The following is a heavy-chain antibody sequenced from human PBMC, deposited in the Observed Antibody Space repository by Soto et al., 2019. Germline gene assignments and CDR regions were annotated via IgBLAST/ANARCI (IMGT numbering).Heavy chain of an antibody. CDR1: GDSISSSNW. CDR3: ARDLGTVTAF. CDR2: IYHSGAT. D-gene: IGHD4-17*01. Sequence: QVRLQESGPGLVKPSGTLSLTCAVSGDSISSSNWWSWVRQAPGKGLEWIGEIYHSGATTYNPSLKSRATISVDPSKNHFSLKLTSVTAADTAVYVCARDLGTVTAFWGRGTRVTVAS. J-gene: IGHJ4*02. V-gene: IGHV4-4*02.